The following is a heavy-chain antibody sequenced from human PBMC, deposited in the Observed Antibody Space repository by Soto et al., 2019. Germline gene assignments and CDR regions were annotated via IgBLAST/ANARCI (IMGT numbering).Heavy chain of an antibody. CDR3: AREDYSSVYAGTFQN. Sequence: QVPLVESGGGVVQPGRSLRLSCAASGFTFSNYGMHWVRQVPGKGLEWVALISHDENSNTYADSVKGRFTISRDNSKHTLYLQRSSLRDENTGVYHCAREDYSSVYAGTFQNWGQGTLVTVS. CDR1: GFTFSNYG. D-gene: IGHD6-25*01. CDR2: ISHDENSN. V-gene: IGHV3-30-3*01. J-gene: IGHJ1*01.